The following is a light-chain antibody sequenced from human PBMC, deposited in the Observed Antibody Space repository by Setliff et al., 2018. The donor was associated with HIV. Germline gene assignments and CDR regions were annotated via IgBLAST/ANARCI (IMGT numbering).Light chain of an antibody. V-gene: IGLV2-14*03. CDR1: SSDIGGYNY. J-gene: IGLJ1*01. CDR3: SSYTCTSTLYV. Sequence: QSVLTQPASVSGSPGQSITISCTGTSSDIGGYNYVSWYQQHPGKAPKLMIYDVSDRPSGVSNRFSGSKSGNTASLTISGLQAEDEADYSCSSYTCTSTLYVFGTGTKVTVL. CDR2: DVS.